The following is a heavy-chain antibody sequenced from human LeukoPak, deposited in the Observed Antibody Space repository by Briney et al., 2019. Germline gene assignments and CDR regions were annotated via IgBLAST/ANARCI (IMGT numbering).Heavy chain of an antibody. Sequence: ASVKVSCKASGYTFTSYGISWVRQAPGQGLEWIGWISAYNGNTNYAQKLQGRVTMTTDTSTSTAYMELRSVRSDDTAVYYCARDLDDDYVWGSYRLGVYWGQGTLVTVSS. CDR1: GYTFTSYG. J-gene: IGHJ4*02. CDR3: ARDLDDDYVWGSYRLGVY. D-gene: IGHD3-16*02. CDR2: ISAYNGNT. V-gene: IGHV1-18*01.